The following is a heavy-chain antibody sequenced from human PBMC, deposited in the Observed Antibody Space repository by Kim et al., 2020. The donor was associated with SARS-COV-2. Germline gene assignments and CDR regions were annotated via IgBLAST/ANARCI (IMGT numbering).Heavy chain of an antibody. CDR2: INHSGST. J-gene: IGHJ5*02. Sequence: SETLSLTCAVYGGSFSGYYWSWIRQPPGKGLEWIGEINHSGSTNYNPSLKSRVTISVDTSKNQFSLKLSSVTAADTAVYYCARGAGRSNWFDPWSQGTLVTVSS. CDR1: GGSFSGYY. V-gene: IGHV4-34*01. CDR3: ARGAGRSNWFDP.